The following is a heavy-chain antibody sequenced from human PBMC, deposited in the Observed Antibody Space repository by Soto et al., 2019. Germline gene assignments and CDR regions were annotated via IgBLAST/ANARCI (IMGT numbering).Heavy chain of an antibody. V-gene: IGHV3-33*01. J-gene: IGHJ4*02. D-gene: IGHD6-13*01. Sequence: GGSLRLSCAASGFTFSSYGMHWVRQAPGKGLEWVAVIWYDGSNKYYADSVKGRFTISRDNSKNTLYLQMNSLRAEDTAVYYCARDQWWSSSWFLDYWGQGTLVTVSS. CDR1: GFTFSSYG. CDR3: ARDQWWSSSWFLDY. CDR2: IWYDGSNK.